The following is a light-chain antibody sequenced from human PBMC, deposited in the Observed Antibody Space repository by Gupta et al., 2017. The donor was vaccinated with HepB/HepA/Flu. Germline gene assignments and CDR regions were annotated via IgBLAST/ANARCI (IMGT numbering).Light chain of an antibody. J-gene: IGLJ2*01. CDR3: QTWDGTTPVV. Sequence: SYDLTQPPSVSVSPGQTVSITCSGDKLGNKYACWYQQKPGQSPVLVIYQDTKRPSGIPERFSASNSGNTATLTISGTQPMDEADYYCQTWDGTTPVVFGGGTKLTVL. CDR2: QDT. V-gene: IGLV3-1*01. CDR1: KLGNKY.